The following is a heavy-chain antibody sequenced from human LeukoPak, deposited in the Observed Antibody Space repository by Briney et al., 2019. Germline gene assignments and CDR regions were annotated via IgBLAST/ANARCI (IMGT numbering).Heavy chain of an antibody. Sequence: DXNXXRQAXXQGIXXXXXXNPNSCNTGYAQKFQGRVTITRNTSISKDYMEMSSLRSEDTAVYYCARGRSKVATARSSSHDYWGQGTLVTVSS. CDR3: ARGRSKVATARSSSHDY. J-gene: IGHJ4*02. CDR2: XNPNSCNT. CDR1: D. D-gene: IGHD6-13*01. V-gene: IGHV1-8*03.